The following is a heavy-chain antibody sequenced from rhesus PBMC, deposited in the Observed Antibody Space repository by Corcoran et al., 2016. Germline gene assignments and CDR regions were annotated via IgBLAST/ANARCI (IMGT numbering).Heavy chain of an antibody. CDR1: GYSISSNY. V-gene: IGHV4-160*01. J-gene: IGHJ4*01. CDR3: TRDFDYDFDY. D-gene: IGHD3-40*01. CDR2: IYGSDGST. Sequence: QVQLQESGPGLVKPSETLSLTCAVSGYSISSNYWSWIRQPPGKGLEWIGYIYGSDGSTYYHPSLKSRVTISTDTSKNHFSLKLTSVTAADTAVYYCTRDFDYDFDYWGQGVLVTVSS.